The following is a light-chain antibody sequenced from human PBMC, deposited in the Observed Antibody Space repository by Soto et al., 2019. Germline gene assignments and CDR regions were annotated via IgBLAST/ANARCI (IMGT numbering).Light chain of an antibody. CDR2: KAS. Sequence: DIQMTQSPSTLSASVGDRVTITCRASQSISSWLAWYQQKPGKAPKLLIYKASNLESGVPSRFSGSGSGTEFTLTISSLQPDDFATYSCQQYDSYSPPTFGGGTKVEIK. J-gene: IGKJ4*01. CDR3: QQYDSYSPPT. V-gene: IGKV1-5*03. CDR1: QSISSW.